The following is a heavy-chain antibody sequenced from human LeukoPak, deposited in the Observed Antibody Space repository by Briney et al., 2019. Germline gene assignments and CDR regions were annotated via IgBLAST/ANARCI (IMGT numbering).Heavy chain of an antibody. CDR3: ARHRRHGFCYGDTCSLSFYFDP. D-gene: IGHD5-24*01. J-gene: IGHJ5*02. CDR1: GGFINEGNYY. CDR2: VFYSGAT. V-gene: IGHV4-39*01. Sequence: PSEALSLTCNVFGGFINEGNYYWGWIRQSPGKGLEWVGSVFYSGATYYHASLKSRVTITMETSKNLFSLVLKSVTAAHTCVFFCARHRRHGFCYGDTCSLSFYFDPWGQGTLVTVSS.